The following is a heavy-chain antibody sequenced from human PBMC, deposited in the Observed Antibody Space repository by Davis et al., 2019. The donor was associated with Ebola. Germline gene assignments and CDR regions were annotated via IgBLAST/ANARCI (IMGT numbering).Heavy chain of an antibody. CDR1: GGSISSYY. CDR3: ARVFRYSFFDY. J-gene: IGHJ4*02. Sequence: SETLSLTCTVSGGSISSYYWSWIRQPPGKGLEWIGYIYYSGSTNYNPSLKSRVTISVDTSKNQFSLKLSSVTAADTAVYYCARVFRYSFFDYWGQGTLVTVSS. CDR2: IYYSGST. V-gene: IGHV4-59*12. D-gene: IGHD5-18*01.